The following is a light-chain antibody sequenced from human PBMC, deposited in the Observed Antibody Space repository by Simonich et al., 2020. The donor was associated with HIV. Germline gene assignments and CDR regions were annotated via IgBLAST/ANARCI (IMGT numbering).Light chain of an antibody. CDR1: QSVSSH. Sequence: EILMTQSPATLSVSPGERATHSRRASQSVSSHLAWYQQIPGHAPRLLIYGAYTMATGTPARFSGSGSGTEFTLTITSMQSEDFALYYWQQYNNWPTFGGGTKVEIK. J-gene: IGKJ4*01. CDR3: QQYNNWPT. V-gene: IGKV3-15*01. CDR2: GAY.